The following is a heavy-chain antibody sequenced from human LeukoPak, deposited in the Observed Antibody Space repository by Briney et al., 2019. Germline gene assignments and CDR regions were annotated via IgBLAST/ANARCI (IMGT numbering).Heavy chain of an antibody. Sequence: GGSLRLSCAASGFTFGSYAMSWVRQAPGKGLEWVSAISGSGGSTYYADSVKGRFTISRDNSKNTLYLQMNSLRAEDTAVYYCAKGEAGIRGPLAYWGQGTLVTVSS. V-gene: IGHV3-23*01. D-gene: IGHD3-10*01. CDR1: GFTFGSYA. CDR3: AKGEAGIRGPLAY. CDR2: ISGSGGST. J-gene: IGHJ4*02.